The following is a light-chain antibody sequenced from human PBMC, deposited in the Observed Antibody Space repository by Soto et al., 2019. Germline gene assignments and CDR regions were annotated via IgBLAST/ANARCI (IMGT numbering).Light chain of an antibody. CDR2: AAS. Sequence: RASQNIRTWLAWYQHTPGKAPNLLIYAASSLESGVPSRFSGSGSATQFTFAVCALLPDGFANQYCPPYYSHATFGRGTKVDTK. CDR1: QNIRTW. V-gene: IGKV1-5*03. CDR3: PPYYSHAT. J-gene: IGKJ4*02.